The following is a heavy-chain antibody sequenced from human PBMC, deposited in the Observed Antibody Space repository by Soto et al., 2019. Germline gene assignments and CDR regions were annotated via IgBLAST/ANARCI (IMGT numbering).Heavy chain of an antibody. CDR1: GFTFSNYA. J-gene: IGHJ6*03. Sequence: EVQLLESGGGLVQPGGSLRLSCPASGFTFSNYAMSWVRQSPGKGLEWVSGLSDSGGRTYYADSVKGRFTISRDNSKNTLYLQMTSLRAEDTAIYFCAGELLSQSYYYYMDVWGKGTTVTVSS. D-gene: IGHD3-10*01. CDR2: LSDSGGRT. V-gene: IGHV3-23*01. CDR3: AGELLSQSYYYYMDV.